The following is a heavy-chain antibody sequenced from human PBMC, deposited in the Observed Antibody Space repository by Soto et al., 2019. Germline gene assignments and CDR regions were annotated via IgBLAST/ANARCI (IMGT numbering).Heavy chain of an antibody. V-gene: IGHV1-18*01. CDR1: GYTFTTYG. J-gene: IGHJ4*02. D-gene: IGHD1-1*01. CDR3: ARGRYGDY. Sequence: QVHLVQSGAEVKKPGASVKVSCKGSGYTFTTYGITWVRQAPGQGLEWRGWISAHNGNTNYAQKLQGRVTVTRDTSTSQAYMERRSLSSDDTAVYSCARGRYGDYWGQGALVTVSS. CDR2: ISAHNGNT.